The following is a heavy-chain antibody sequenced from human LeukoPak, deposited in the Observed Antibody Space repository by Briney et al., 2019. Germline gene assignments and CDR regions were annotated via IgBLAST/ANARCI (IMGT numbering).Heavy chain of an antibody. D-gene: IGHD3-3*01. CDR2: ISSSGSTI. CDR1: GSTFSDYY. V-gene: IGHV3-11*01. CDR3: ARELKYYDFWSGYYTGGDYFDY. J-gene: IGHJ4*02. Sequence: GGSLRLSCAASGSTFSDYYMSWIRQAPGKGLEWVSYISSSGSTIYYADSVKGRFTISRDNAKNSLYLQMNSLRAEDTAVYYCARELKYYDFWSGYYTGGDYFDYWGQGTLVTVSS.